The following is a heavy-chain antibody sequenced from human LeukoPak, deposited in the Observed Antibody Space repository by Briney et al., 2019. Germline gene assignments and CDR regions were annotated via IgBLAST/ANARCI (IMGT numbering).Heavy chain of an antibody. CDR2: MYLSGTT. D-gene: IGHD3-22*01. Sequence: SETLSLTCTVSGDSINSLDLWSWVRQPPGKGLEWIGEMYLSGTTHSNPSVKSRVTISIDKSKNPFFLNLSSVTAADTAVYYCAGLVGRYSSGLYYYYFDYWGQGTLVTVSS. CDR1: GDSINSLDL. J-gene: IGHJ4*02. V-gene: IGHV4-4*02. CDR3: AGLVGRYSSGLYYYYFDY.